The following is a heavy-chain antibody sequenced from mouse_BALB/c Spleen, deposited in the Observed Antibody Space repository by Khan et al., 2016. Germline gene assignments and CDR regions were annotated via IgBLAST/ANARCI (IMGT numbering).Heavy chain of an antibody. J-gene: IGHJ2*01. CDR2: IHYSGST. D-gene: IGHD3-1*01. Sequence: EVQLQESGPDLVKPSQSLSLTCTVTGYSIPSHYSWHWIRHFPGNKLEWMGYIHYSGSTHYNPSLKSRISITRDTSQNQLFLQLNSVTTEYTATYYCATSTSGYWYSFAYWGQSTTLTVAS. V-gene: IGHV3-1*02. CDR3: ATSTSGYWYSFAY. CDR1: GYSIPSHYS.